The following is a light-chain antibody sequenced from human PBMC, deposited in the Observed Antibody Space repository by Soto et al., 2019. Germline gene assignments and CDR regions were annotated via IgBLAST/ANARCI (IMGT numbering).Light chain of an antibody. CDR1: QSVSSN. V-gene: IGKV3-15*01. CDR2: GAS. J-gene: IGKJ4*01. Sequence: EIVMTQSPATLSVSPGERATLSCRASQSVSSNLAWSQQKPGQAPRLLSYGASTRATGIPARFSGRGSGTEVTLTISSVQSEDCAVYYCQQYNNWPPLTFGGGTKVEIK. CDR3: QQYNNWPPLT.